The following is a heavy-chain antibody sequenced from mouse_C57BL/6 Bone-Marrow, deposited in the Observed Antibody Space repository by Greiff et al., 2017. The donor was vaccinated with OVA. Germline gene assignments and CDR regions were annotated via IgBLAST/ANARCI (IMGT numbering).Heavy chain of an antibody. CDR3: ARDAWYFDV. J-gene: IGHJ1*03. V-gene: IGHV7-1*01. CDR2: SRNKANDYTT. CDR1: GFTFSDFY. Sequence: EVKLVESGGGLVQSGRSLRLSCATSGFTFSDFYMEWVRQAAGKGLEWIAASRNKANDYTTEYSASVKGRFIVSRDTSQSILYLQMNALRAEDTAIYYCARDAWYFDVWGTGTTVTVSS.